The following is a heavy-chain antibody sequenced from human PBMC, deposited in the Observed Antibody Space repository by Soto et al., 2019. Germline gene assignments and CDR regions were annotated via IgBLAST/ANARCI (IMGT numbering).Heavy chain of an antibody. CDR1: DSFISTTNW. D-gene: IGHD2-21*02. J-gene: IGHJ2*01. V-gene: IGHV4-4*02. CDR3: ARMGTASWRGHLDL. Sequence: QVQLQESGPGMVQPSGTLSLTCVVSDSFISTTNWWNWVRQSPGKGLEWIGEVFHSGTTNYNPSLQSRITISIDKSTNQFSLRLNSVTAADSAVYYCARMGTASWRGHLDLWGRGTLVTVSS. CDR2: VFHSGTT.